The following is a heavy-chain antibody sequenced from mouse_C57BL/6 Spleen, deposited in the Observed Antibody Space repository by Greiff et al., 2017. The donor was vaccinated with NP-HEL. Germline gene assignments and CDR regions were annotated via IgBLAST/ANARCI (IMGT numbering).Heavy chain of an antibody. D-gene: IGHD1-1*01. J-gene: IGHJ2*01. CDR3: ARGVVVAHYFDY. Sequence: QVQLQQSGAELARPGASVKLSCKASGYTFTSYGISWVKQRTGQGLEWIGEIYPRSGNTYYNEKFKGKATLTADKSSSTAYMELRSLTSEDSAVYFCARGVVVAHYFDYWGQGTTLTVSS. CDR2: IYPRSGNT. CDR1: GYTFTSYG. V-gene: IGHV1-81*01.